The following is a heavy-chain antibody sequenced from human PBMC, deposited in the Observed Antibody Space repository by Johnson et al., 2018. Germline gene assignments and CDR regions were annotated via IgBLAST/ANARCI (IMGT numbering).Heavy chain of an antibody. V-gene: IGHV3-53*01. CDR2: VYSGGST. Sequence: EVQLVESGGGLIQPGGSXRLSCVVSGFTVSSNYMSWVRQAPGKGLEWVSVVYSGGSTYYADSVKGRFTISRDSSKNTLYLQMNSRRAEDTAVYYCARSQAVQHWGQGTLVTVSS. J-gene: IGHJ1*01. CDR1: GFTVSSNY. CDR3: ARSQAVQH.